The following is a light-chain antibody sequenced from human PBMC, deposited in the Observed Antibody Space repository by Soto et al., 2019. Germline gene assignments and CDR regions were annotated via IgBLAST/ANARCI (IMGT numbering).Light chain of an antibody. J-gene: IGKJ4*01. Sequence: DIQMTQSPSTLSASVGDRVTITCRASQSVRSWLAWYQQKPGRAPKFLIYDASSLESGVPSRFSGSGSGTEFTLTISNLQPDDFATYYCQQYDNYPLTFGGGTEVDI. CDR2: DAS. V-gene: IGKV1-5*01. CDR1: QSVRSW. CDR3: QQYDNYPLT.